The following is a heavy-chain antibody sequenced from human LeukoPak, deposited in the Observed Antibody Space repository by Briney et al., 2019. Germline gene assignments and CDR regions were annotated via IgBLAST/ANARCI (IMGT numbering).Heavy chain of an antibody. CDR1: GFDFSLYG. D-gene: IGHD3-10*01. CDR2: INGDGGR. J-gene: IGHJ3*01. CDR3: AKRGGLTIDAFDF. V-gene: IGHV3-23*01. Sequence: GGSLRLSCVASGFDFSLYGMTWGRQAPGKGLQCVSAINGDGGRFYADSVKGRFTISKDISRSTLYLQMNNLRAEDTPLYFCAKRGGLTIDAFDFWGRGTMVSVSS.